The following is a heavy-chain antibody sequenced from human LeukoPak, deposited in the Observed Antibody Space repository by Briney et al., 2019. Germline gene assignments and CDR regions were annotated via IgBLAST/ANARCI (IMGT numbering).Heavy chain of an antibody. V-gene: IGHV3-30-3*01. J-gene: IGHJ3*02. CDR3: ARDGTEGNAFDI. D-gene: IGHD3/OR15-3a*01. Sequence: GGSLRPSCAASGFTFSSYAMHWVRQAPGKGLEWVAVISYDGSNKYYADSVKGRFTISRDNSKNTLYLQMNSLRAEDTAVYYCARDGTEGNAFDIWGQGTMVTVSS. CDR1: GFTFSSYA. CDR2: ISYDGSNK.